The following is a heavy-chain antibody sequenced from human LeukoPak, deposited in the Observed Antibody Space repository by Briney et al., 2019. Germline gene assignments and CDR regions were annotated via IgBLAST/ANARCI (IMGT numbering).Heavy chain of an antibody. D-gene: IGHD2-8*01. CDR1: GFTFSSYA. CDR3: AREMVARRKSDTDY. V-gene: IGHV3-30-3*01. Sequence: SLRLSCTASGFTFSSYAMHWVRQAPGKGLERVPVISYDGSNKYYADSVKGRFTISRDNSKNTLYLQMNSLRAEDTAVYYCAREMVARRKSDTDYWGQGTLVTVSS. J-gene: IGHJ4*02. CDR2: ISYDGSNK.